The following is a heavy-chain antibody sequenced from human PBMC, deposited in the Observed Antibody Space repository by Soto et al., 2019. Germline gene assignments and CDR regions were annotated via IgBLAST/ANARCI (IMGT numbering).Heavy chain of an antibody. CDR3: ARLAASGTSFDY. CDR1: GYTFTSYG. CDR2: ISAYNGNT. D-gene: IGHD6-13*01. J-gene: IGHJ4*02. V-gene: IGHV1-18*01. Sequence: ASVKVSCKASGYTFTSYGISWVRQAPGQGLEWMGWISAYNGNTNYAQKLQGRVTMTTDTSTSTAYMELSRLTSDATAVYYCARLAASGTSFDYWGQGTLVTVSS.